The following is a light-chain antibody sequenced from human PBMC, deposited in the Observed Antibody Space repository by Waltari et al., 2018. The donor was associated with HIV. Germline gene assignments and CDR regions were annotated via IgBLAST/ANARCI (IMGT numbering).Light chain of an antibody. Sequence: QSVLTQPPSASGTPGQRATISCFGSNSNIGSNYVYWYQQLPGMAPKLLIYKNNPPPSGVPDRFSGSKSGTSASLAISGLRSEDEADYYCAAWDDRLNLVFGGGTKLTVL. CDR3: AAWDDRLNLV. J-gene: IGLJ2*01. CDR1: NSNIGSNY. V-gene: IGLV1-47*01. CDR2: KNN.